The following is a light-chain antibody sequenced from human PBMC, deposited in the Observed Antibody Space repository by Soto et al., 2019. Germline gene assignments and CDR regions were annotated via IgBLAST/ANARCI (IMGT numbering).Light chain of an antibody. J-gene: IGLJ1*01. Sequence: QSALTQPASVSGSPGQSITVSCTGTSSDVGGSDHVNWYQQHPGKAPKLMIFDASNRPSGVSTRFSGSKSGNAASLTISGLQAEDEADYYCNSYPSSSTYVFGTGTKVTVL. CDR3: NSYPSSSTYV. CDR2: DAS. V-gene: IGLV2-14*03. CDR1: SSDVGGSDH.